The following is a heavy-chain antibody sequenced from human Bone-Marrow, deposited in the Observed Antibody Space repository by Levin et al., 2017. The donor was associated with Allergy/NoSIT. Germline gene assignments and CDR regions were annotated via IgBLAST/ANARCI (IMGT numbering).Heavy chain of an antibody. D-gene: IGHD3-3*01. CDR2: ISGGGGSI. CDR3: VKDGAFFDFWSGYSEVAFDV. CDR1: GFTFSSYA. V-gene: IGHV3-23*01. J-gene: IGHJ3*01. Sequence: PGGSLRLSCAASGFTFSSYAMDWVRQAPGKGLEWVSGISGGGGSIYYADSVKGRFTISRDNSKNTLHLEMNSLTVEDTAVYYCVKDGAFFDFWSGYSEVAFDVWGQGTMVTVSS.